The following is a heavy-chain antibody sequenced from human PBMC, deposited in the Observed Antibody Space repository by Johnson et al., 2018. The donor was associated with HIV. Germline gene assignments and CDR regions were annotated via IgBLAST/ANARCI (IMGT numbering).Heavy chain of an antibody. CDR2: IKSKTDGGTT. D-gene: IGHD1-26*01. J-gene: IGHJ3*02. CDR1: GFTFSNAW. Sequence: VQLVESGGGLVKPGGSLRLSCVASGFTFSNAWMSWVRQAPGKGLEWVGRIKSKTDGGTTDYAAPVKGRFTISRDDSRNTLYLQMNSLRVEDTALYYCARDSVGARGAFDIWGQGTMVTVSS. CDR3: ARDSVGARGAFDI. V-gene: IGHV3-15*01.